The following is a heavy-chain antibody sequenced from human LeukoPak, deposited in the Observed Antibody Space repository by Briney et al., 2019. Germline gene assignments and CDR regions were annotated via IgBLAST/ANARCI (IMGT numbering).Heavy chain of an antibody. V-gene: IGHV1-3*01. Sequence: ASVKVSCKASGYTFTSYAMHWVRQAPGQRLEWMGWINAGNGNTKYSQKFQGRVTITRDTSASTAYMELSSLRSEDTAVYYCARVYYDSSGYSSAFDIWGQGTMVTVSS. CDR2: INAGNGNT. J-gene: IGHJ3*02. D-gene: IGHD3-22*01. CDR1: GYTFTSYA. CDR3: ARVYYDSSGYSSAFDI.